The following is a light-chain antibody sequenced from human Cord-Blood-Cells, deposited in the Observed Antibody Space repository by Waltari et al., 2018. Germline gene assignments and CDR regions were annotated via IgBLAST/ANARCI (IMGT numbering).Light chain of an antibody. CDR2: AAS. CDR1: QSISSY. J-gene: IGKJ1*01. CDR3: QQSYSTPPCT. Sequence: DIQMTQSPSSLSASVGDRVTITCRASQSISSYLNWYQQKPGKAPKLLIYAASSLQSGVPSRFSGSVSGTDFTLTISSLQPEDFATYDCQQSYSTPPCTFGQGTMVEIK. V-gene: IGKV1-39*01.